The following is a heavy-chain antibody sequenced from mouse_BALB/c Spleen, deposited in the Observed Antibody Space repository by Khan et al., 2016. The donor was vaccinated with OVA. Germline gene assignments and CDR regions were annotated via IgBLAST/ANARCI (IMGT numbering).Heavy chain of an antibody. J-gene: IGHJ3*01. Sequence: QVQLKESGAELARPGASVKMSCKASGYTFTSYTIHWIKKRPGQGLEWIGYINPNNGYTNYNQKFKDKATLTTDKSSTTAYLQLSSPTSDDSAVYNCVRDGAYHRNDGWFAYWGQGTLVTVSA. CDR3: VRDGAYHRNDGWFAY. D-gene: IGHD2-14*01. CDR2: INPNNGYT. V-gene: IGHV1-4*01. CDR1: GYTFTSYT.